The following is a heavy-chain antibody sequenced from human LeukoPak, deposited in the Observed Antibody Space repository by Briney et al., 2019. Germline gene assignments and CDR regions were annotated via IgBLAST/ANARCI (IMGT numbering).Heavy chain of an antibody. CDR3: ARDQLYSGSYVFDH. CDR2: ISGSSTYI. J-gene: IGHJ4*02. Sequence: GGSLRLSCVASGFTFRSNSINWVRQAPGEGLEWVASISGSSTYIYYADSVKGRFTISRDNAKNSVFLQMNSLRAEDTAAYYCARDQLYSGSYVFDHWGQGILVTVSS. V-gene: IGHV3-21*01. CDR1: GFTFRSNS. D-gene: IGHD1-26*01.